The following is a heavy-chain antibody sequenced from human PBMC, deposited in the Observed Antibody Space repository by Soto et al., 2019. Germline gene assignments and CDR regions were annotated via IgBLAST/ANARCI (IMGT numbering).Heavy chain of an antibody. CDR3: ARTNGYLDY. Sequence: QTLSLPSAISGDSVSSNNAACNLIRQSPSRGLEWLGRTYYRSKWYHEYAVSVKGRITINPDTSKKQFSLQLNSVTPEDAAVYYCARTNGYLDYWGQGTLVTVSS. D-gene: IGHD4-17*01. CDR1: GDSVSSNNAA. CDR2: TYYRSKWYH. V-gene: IGHV6-1*01. J-gene: IGHJ4*02.